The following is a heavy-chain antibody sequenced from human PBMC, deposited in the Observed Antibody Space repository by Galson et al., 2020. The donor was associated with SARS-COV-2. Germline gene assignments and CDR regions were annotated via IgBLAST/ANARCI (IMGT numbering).Heavy chain of an antibody. J-gene: IGHJ3*02. Sequence: SETLSLTCTVSGGSISSYYWSWIRQPPGKGLEWIGYIYYSGSTNYNPSLKSRVTISVDTSKNQFSLKLSSVTAADTAVYYCARDGGYDYIWGSYRSDAFDIWGQGTMVTVSS. CDR2: IYYSGST. CDR3: ARDGGYDYIWGSYRSDAFDI. V-gene: IGHV4-59*01. CDR1: GGSISSYY. D-gene: IGHD3-16*02.